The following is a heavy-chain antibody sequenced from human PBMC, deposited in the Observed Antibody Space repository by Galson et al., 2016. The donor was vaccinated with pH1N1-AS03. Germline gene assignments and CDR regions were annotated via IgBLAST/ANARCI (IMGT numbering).Heavy chain of an antibody. J-gene: IGHJ4*02. CDR3: ARLPFIPVSPTLLDY. D-gene: IGHD5/OR15-5a*01. Sequence: QSGAEVKKPGESLKISCKGSGYIFTNYWIVWVRQMPGKGLEWMGSIYHADSRTTYSPSFQGQVTISVDKSTNTAYLQWTSLKASDTAMYFCARLPFIPVSPTLLDYWGQGTLVTVSS. V-gene: IGHV5-51*01. CDR1: GYIFTNYW. CDR2: IYHADSRT.